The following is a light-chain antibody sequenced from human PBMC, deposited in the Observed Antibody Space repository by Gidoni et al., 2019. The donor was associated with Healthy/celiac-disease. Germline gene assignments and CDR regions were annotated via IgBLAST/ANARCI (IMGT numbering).Light chain of an antibody. CDR2: QDS. CDR3: QAGDSSTG. Sequence: SYELTQQPSLSVSPGPTASLTCSGDKLGDKYACWYQQKPGQSPVLVSYQDSTRHSGIPERFSGSNSWNTATLTISGTQAMDEADYYFQAGDSSTGFGGGTKLPVL. V-gene: IGLV3-1*01. J-gene: IGLJ2*01. CDR1: KLGDKY.